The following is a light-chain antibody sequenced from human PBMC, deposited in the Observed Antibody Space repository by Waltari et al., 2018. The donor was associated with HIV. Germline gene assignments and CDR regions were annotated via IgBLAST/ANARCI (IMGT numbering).Light chain of an antibody. CDR1: QSVSSN. CDR3: QQYNNWPRT. Sequence: EIVLTPYPVSSSLSPGERATLPCRASQSVSSNVAWYQQKPCQAPSLLLYGASTRATGIPARFSGSGSGTEFTLTIDSLQPDEFTLYSCQQYNNWPRTFGQGTKVEI. CDR2: GAS. V-gene: IGKV3-15*01. J-gene: IGKJ1*01.